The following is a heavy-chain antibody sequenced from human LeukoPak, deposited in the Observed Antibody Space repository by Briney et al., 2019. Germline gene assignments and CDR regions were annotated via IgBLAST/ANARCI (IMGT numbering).Heavy chain of an antibody. CDR2: IWYDGSNK. V-gene: IGHV3-33*01. CDR3: ARERIILNDWLLWTVDY. D-gene: IGHD3-9*01. Sequence: GGSLRLSCAASGFTFSSYGMHWVRQAPGKGLEWVAVIWYDGSNKYYADSVKGRYTISRDNSKNTLYLQMNSLRAEDTAVYYCARERIILNDWLLWTVDYWGQGTLVTVSS. J-gene: IGHJ4*02. CDR1: GFTFSSYG.